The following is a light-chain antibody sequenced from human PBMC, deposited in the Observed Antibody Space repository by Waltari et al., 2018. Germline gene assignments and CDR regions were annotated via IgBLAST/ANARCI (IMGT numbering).Light chain of an antibody. CDR2: KNN. CDR3: QSYDMRLSGVV. V-gene: IGLV1-40*01. CDR1: TSNIGGGYH. J-gene: IGLJ3*02. Sequence: QSVLTQPPSVSAAPGQRVSISCTGNTSNIGGGYHVHWSQQIPGTAPKLPIYKNNSRPSGVPDRFSGSKSVTSASLAISGLQAEDEAHYYCQSYDMRLSGVVFGGGTKLTVL.